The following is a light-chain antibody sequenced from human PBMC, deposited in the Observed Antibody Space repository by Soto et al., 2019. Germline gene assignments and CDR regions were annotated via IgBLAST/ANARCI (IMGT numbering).Light chain of an antibody. Sequence: DVVMTQSPLSLPVTLGHPASISSRSSQSLVYSDGNTYLNWFQQRPGHSPRRLIYKVSKRDSGVPDRFSGSGSGTDFSLKISRVEAEDEADYYCCAYAGSNTLVFGGGTKVDI. V-gene: IGKV2-30*01. CDR2: KVS. CDR3: CAYAGSNTLV. J-gene: IGKJ4*01. CDR1: QSLVYSDGNTY.